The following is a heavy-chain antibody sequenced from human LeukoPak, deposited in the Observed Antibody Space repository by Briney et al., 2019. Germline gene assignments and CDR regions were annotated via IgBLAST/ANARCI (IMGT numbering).Heavy chain of an antibody. CDR2: INPNSGGT. J-gene: IGHJ4*02. Sequence: ASVNVSCKASGYTFTGYYMHWVRQAPGQGLEWMGWINPNSGGTNYAQKFQGRVTMTRDTSISTAYMELSRLRSDDTAVYYCARDLSPKVGATHHWGQGTLVTVSS. V-gene: IGHV1-2*02. D-gene: IGHD1-26*01. CDR1: GYTFTGYY. CDR3: ARDLSPKVGATHH.